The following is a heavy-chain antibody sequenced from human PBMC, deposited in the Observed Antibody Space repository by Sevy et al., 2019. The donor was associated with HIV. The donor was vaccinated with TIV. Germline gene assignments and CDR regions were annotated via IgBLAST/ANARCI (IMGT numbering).Heavy chain of an antibody. Sequence: SETLSLTCTVSGDSISGYYWRWIRQPPGKGLEWIGYFYYSGSTNYNPSLKGQVSISVDTSKNQVSLKLSSVTAADTAVYFCARTSPYFYYGMDVWGQGTPVTVSS. CDR3: ARTSPYFYYGMDV. V-gene: IGHV4-59*01. CDR1: GDSISGYY. CDR2: FYYSGST. D-gene: IGHD4-17*01. J-gene: IGHJ6*02.